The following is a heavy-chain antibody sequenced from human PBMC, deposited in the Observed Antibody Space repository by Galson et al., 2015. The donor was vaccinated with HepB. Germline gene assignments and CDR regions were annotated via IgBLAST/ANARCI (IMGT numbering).Heavy chain of an antibody. J-gene: IGHJ4*02. D-gene: IGHD5-12*01. CDR2: INPNSGGT. CDR3: ARVFRGYSGYIFDY. CDR1: GYTFTGYY. V-gene: IGHV1-2*04. Sequence: SVKVSCKASGYTFTGYYMHWVRQAPGQGLEWMGWINPNSGGTNYAQKFQGWVTMTRDTSISTAYMELSRLRSDDTAVYYCARVFRGYSGYIFDYWGQGTLVTVSS.